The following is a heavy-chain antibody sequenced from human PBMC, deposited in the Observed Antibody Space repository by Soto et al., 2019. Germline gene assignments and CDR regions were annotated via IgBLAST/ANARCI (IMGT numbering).Heavy chain of an antibody. V-gene: IGHV4-59*01. D-gene: IGHD6-6*01. Sequence: SETLSLTCTVSGGSISSYYWSWIRQPPGKGLEWIGYIYYSGSTNYNPSLKSRVTISVDTSKNQFSLKLSSVTAADTAVYYCARVLGSSSEVAGLSRAYFDSWSQGTLVTVSS. CDR2: IYYSGST. J-gene: IGHJ4*02. CDR1: GGSISSYY. CDR3: ARVLGSSSEVAGLSRAYFDS.